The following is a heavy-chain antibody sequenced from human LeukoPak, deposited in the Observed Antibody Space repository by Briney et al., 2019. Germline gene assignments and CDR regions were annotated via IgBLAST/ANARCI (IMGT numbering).Heavy chain of an antibody. CDR3: ARDRPTGASRVFVVE. J-gene: IGHJ4*02. V-gene: IGHV3-21*01. CDR1: GFTFRTYA. CDR2: MSSGSSYI. D-gene: IGHD2-15*01. Sequence: KTGGSLRLSCTASGFTFRTYAMTWVRQAPGKGLEWISSMSSGSSYIYYADSVRGRFTISRDNAKHSLSLEMNSLRAEDTAMYYCARDRPTGASRVFVVEWGQGTLVTVSS.